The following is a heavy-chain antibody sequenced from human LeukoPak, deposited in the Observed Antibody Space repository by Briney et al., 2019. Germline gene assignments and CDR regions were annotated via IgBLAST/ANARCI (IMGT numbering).Heavy chain of an antibody. CDR1: GYTLTELS. V-gene: IGHV1-24*01. Sequence: ASVKVSCKVSGYTLTELSMHWVRQAPGKGLEWMGGFDPEDGETIYAQKFQGRVTMTEDTSTDTAYMELSSLRSEDTAVYYCATFGYGSGKFNWFDPWGQGTLVTVSS. D-gene: IGHD3-10*01. CDR2: FDPEDGET. CDR3: ATFGYGSGKFNWFDP. J-gene: IGHJ5*02.